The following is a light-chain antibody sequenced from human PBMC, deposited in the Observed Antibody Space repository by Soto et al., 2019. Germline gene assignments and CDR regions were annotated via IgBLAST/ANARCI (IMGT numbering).Light chain of an antibody. CDR3: LQHHSYPQT. J-gene: IGKJ1*01. CDR2: AVS. Sequence: DIQMTQSPSSLSASVGDRVTITCRASQSISSYLNWYQQKPGKAPKRLIYAVSSLQSGVPSRFSGSGSGTEFTLTISSLQPEDVATYYCLQHHSYPQTFGQGTKVDI. V-gene: IGKV1-17*01. CDR1: QSISSY.